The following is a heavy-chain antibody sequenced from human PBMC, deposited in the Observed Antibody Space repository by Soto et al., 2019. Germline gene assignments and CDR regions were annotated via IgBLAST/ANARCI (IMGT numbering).Heavy chain of an antibody. Sequence: HPVGSLRLSCAASGFTFDDYAMHWVRQAPGKGLEWVSGISWNSGSIGYVDSVKGRFTISRDNAKNSLYLQMNSLRAEDTALYYCAKDIVAAAGTGAFDIWGQGTMVTVSS. CDR1: GFTFDDYA. D-gene: IGHD6-13*01. V-gene: IGHV3-9*01. CDR2: ISWNSGSI. CDR3: AKDIVAAAGTGAFDI. J-gene: IGHJ3*02.